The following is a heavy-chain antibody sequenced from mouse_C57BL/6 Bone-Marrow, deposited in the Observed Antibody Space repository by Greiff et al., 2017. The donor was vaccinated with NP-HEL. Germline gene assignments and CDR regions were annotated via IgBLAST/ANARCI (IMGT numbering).Heavy chain of an antibody. D-gene: IGHD1-1*01. J-gene: IGHJ2*01. CDR3: ARDGGSYYFDY. CDR2: ISSGSSTI. Sequence: DVKLVESGGGLVKPGGSLKLSCAASGFTFSDYGMHWVRQAPEKGLEWVAYISSGSSTIYYADTVKGRFTISRDNVKNTLFLQMTSLRSEDTAMYYCARDGGSYYFDYWGQGTTLTVSS. CDR1: GFTFSDYG. V-gene: IGHV5-17*01.